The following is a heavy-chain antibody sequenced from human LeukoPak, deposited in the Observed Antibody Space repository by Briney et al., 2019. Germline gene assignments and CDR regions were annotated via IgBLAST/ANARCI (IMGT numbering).Heavy chain of an antibody. V-gene: IGHV1-69*01. CDR3: ARSKALRLDDIYY. Sequence: SVKVSCKASGGTFSSYAISWVRQAPGQGLEWMGGIIPIFGTADYAQKFQGRVTITADESTSTAYMELSSLRSEDTAVYYCARSKALRLDDIYYWGQGTLVTVSS. CDR2: IIPIFGTA. J-gene: IGHJ4*02. CDR1: GGTFSSYA. D-gene: IGHD3-9*01.